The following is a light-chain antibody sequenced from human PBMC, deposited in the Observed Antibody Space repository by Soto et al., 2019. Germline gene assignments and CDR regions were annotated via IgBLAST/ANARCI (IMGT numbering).Light chain of an antibody. CDR1: QSVGNNF. CDR2: NAF. Sequence: EIVLTQSPGTLSLSPGERATLSCRASQSVGNNFLSWYQQRPGQAPRLLIYNAFNRAAGISDRFSGSGSGTDFTLTISRLEPEDFAGYYCHQHAYSPLTFGQVTRLDIK. J-gene: IGKJ5*01. CDR3: HQHAYSPLT. V-gene: IGKV3-20*01.